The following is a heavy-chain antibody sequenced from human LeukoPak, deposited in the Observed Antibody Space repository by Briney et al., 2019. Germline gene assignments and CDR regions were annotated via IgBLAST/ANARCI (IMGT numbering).Heavy chain of an antibody. Sequence: ASVKVSCKTSGYTFTDSYIHWVRQAPGQGLEWMGRINPNSGDPDYPQKFQGRVTMTRDTSISTAYMELSRLRSDDTAVYYCARARVRAARPEDYWGQGTLVTVSS. CDR1: GYTFTDSY. V-gene: IGHV1-2*06. D-gene: IGHD6-6*01. CDR3: ARARVRAARPEDY. J-gene: IGHJ4*02. CDR2: INPNSGDP.